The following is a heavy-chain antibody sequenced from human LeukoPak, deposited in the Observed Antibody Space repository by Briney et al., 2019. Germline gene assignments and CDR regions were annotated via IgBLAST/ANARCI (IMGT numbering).Heavy chain of an antibody. J-gene: IGHJ4*02. CDR3: ARVEGGVKYYFDY. D-gene: IGHD3-16*01. Sequence: SETLSLTCAVYGGSFSGYYWSWIRQPPGKGLEWIGEINHSGSTNYNPSLKSRVTISVDTSKNQFSLELSSVTAADTAVYYCARVEGGVKYYFDYWGQGTLVTVSS. CDR1: GGSFSGYY. V-gene: IGHV4-34*01. CDR2: INHSGST.